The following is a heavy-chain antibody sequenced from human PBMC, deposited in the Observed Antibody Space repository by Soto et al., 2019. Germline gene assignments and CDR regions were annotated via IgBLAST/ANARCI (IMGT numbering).Heavy chain of an antibody. CDR3: ARDYGSGSFRFDY. D-gene: IGHD3-10*01. CDR2: ISAYNGHT. CDR1: GYTFTYYG. Sequence: QVQLVQSGAEVKKPGASVKVSCKASGYTFTYYGVTWVRQAPGQGLEWMGWISAYNGHTNYAQNLQGRVTMTTHTSTNTAYMELRSLRSDDTAVYYCARDYGSGSFRFDYWGQGTLVTVSS. V-gene: IGHV1-18*01. J-gene: IGHJ4*02.